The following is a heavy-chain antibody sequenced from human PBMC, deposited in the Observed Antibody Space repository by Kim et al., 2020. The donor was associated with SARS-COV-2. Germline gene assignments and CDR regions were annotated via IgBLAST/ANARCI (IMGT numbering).Heavy chain of an antibody. V-gene: IGHV6-1*01. J-gene: IGHJ4*02. Sequence: DYAVSVKSRITINPDTSKNQFSLQLNSVTPEDTAVYYCAREDGNSVLFDYWGQGTLVTVSS. D-gene: IGHD4-17*01. CDR3: AREDGNSVLFDY.